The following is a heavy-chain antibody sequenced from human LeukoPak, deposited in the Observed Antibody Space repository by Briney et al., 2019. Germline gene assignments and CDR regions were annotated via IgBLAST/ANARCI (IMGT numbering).Heavy chain of an antibody. D-gene: IGHD2-2*01. CDR2: IDPSDSYT. J-gene: IGHJ6*02. Sequence: GESLKISCKGSGYSFTNHWISWVRQMPGKGLEWMGRIDPSDSYTNYSPSFQGHVTISADKSISTAYLQWSSLKASDTAMYFCARQSGVVRGMDVWGQGTTVTVSS. V-gene: IGHV5-10-1*01. CDR1: GYSFTNHW. CDR3: ARQSGVVRGMDV.